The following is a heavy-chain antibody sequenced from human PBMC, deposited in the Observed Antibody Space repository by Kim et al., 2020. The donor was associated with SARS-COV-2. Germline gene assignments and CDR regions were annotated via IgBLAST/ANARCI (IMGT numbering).Heavy chain of an antibody. D-gene: IGHD6-19*01. CDR1: GFTVSSNY. CDR2: FYSGGST. Sequence: GGSLRLSCAASGFTVSSNYMSWVRQAPGKGLEWVSVFYSGGSTYYADSVKGRFTISRDNSKNTLYLQMNSLRAEDTAVYYCAREVVAVGVPGFDPWGQGTLVTVSS. V-gene: IGHV3-66*01. CDR3: AREVVAVGVPGFDP. J-gene: IGHJ5*02.